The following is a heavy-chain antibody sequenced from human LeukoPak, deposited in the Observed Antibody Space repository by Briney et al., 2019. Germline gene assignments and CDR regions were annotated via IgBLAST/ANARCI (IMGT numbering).Heavy chain of an antibody. V-gene: IGHV3-74*01. Sequence: GGSLRLSCAASGFTFSDYYMSWIRQAPGKGLVWVSRINSDGSVTNYADSVKGRFTIFRDNAKNTLYLQMNSLRAEDTAVYYCAKLLYYYGSSQPYWGQGTLVTVSS. J-gene: IGHJ4*02. D-gene: IGHD3-22*01. CDR3: AKLLYYYGSSQPY. CDR2: INSDGSVT. CDR1: GFTFSDYY.